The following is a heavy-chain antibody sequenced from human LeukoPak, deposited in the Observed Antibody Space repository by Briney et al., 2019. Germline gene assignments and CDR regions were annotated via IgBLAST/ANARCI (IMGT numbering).Heavy chain of an antibody. V-gene: IGHV1-69*06. CDR1: GGTFSSYA. CDR3: ARGGYGSTYYFDY. J-gene: IGHJ4*02. Sequence: ASVKVSCKASGGTFSSYAISWVRQAPGQGLEWMGGIIPISGTANYAQKFQGRVTITADKSTSTAYLELRSLRSEDTAVYYCARGGYGSTYYFDYWAREPWSPSPQ. CDR2: IIPISGTA. D-gene: IGHD2-15*01.